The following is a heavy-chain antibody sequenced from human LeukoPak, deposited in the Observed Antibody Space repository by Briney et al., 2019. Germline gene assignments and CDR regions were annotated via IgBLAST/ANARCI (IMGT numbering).Heavy chain of an antibody. D-gene: IGHD2/OR15-2a*01. CDR3: ARISLRAFDF. Sequence: GGSLRLSCAASGYIFNSYAMRWVRQAPAKGLEWVSTISDIGLSTYYADSVKGRLTISRDNSKNTLSLLLSSLRSDDTAIYYCARISLRAFDFWGQGTTVTVSS. V-gene: IGHV3-23*01. J-gene: IGHJ3*01. CDR2: ISDIGLST. CDR1: GYIFNSYA.